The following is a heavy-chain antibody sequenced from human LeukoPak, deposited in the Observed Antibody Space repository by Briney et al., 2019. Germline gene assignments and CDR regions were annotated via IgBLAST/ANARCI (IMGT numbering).Heavy chain of an antibody. Sequence: ASVKVSCKASGYTFTSYDINWVRQATGQGLEWMGWMNPNSGNTVYAQKFQGRVTVTRNTSISTAYMELSSLRSEDTAVYYCARAASYSSSGKTRKNYYFDYWGQGTLVTVSS. CDR3: ARAASYSSSGKTRKNYYFDY. CDR2: MNPNSGNT. CDR1: GYTFTSYD. D-gene: IGHD6-13*01. V-gene: IGHV1-8*01. J-gene: IGHJ4*02.